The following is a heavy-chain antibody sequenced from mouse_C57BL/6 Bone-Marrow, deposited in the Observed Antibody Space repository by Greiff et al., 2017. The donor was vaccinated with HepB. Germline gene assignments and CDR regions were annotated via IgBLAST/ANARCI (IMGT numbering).Heavy chain of an antibody. CDR1: GYTFTSYW. CDR2: IHPNSGST. CDR3: ARCTTVVAYYFDY. V-gene: IGHV1-64*01. D-gene: IGHD1-1*01. Sequence: QVQLQQPGAELVKPGASVKLSCKASGYTFTSYWMHWVKQRPGQGLEWIGMIHPNSGSTNYNEKFKSKATLTVDKSSSTAYMQLSSLTSEDSAVYYCARCTTVVAYYFDYWGQGTTLTVSS. J-gene: IGHJ2*01.